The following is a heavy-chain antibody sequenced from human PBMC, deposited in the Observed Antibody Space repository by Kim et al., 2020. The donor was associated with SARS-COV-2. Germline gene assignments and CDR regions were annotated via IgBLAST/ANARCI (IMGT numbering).Heavy chain of an antibody. J-gene: IGHJ4*02. Sequence: YSPSLTSRVTISVDTSKNQFSLKLNSVTAADTAVYYCARATGPWLVHFDYWGQGSLVTVSS. D-gene: IGHD6-19*01. V-gene: IGHV4-59*01. CDR3: ARATGPWLVHFDY.